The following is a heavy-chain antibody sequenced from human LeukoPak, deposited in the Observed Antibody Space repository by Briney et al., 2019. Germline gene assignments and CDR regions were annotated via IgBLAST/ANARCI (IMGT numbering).Heavy chain of an antibody. CDR2: IGFGDDSA. D-gene: IGHD3-9*01. CDR3: AKDPTSVGGRHDWLLDS. Sequence: PGGSLRLSCAAYGFTFNSYAMSWVRQAPGKGLEWVSTIGFGDDSAYYADSVKCRFTISRDNSKNTLYLQMNYLRAEDTAVYYCAKDPTSVGGRHDWLLDSWGQGTLVTVSS. J-gene: IGHJ5*02. V-gene: IGHV3-23*01. CDR1: GFTFNSYA.